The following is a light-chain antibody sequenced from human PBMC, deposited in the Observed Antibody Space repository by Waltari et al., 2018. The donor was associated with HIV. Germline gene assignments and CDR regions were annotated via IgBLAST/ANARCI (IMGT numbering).Light chain of an antibody. Sequence: IQMTQSPSSLSASVGDRVSFTCRANQDISNSLAWIQQKPGEAPKSLIYAASSLQDGVPSKFSGSGSGTDFTLTISSLQPDDFAIYYCQQYGDYPSTFGQGTRLEIK. CDR3: QQYGDYPST. J-gene: IGKJ5*01. V-gene: IGKV1-16*02. CDR2: AAS. CDR1: QDISNS.